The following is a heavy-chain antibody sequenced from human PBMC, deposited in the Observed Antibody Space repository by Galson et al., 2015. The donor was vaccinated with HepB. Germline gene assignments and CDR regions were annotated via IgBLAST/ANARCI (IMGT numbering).Heavy chain of an antibody. CDR3: ARQSGAYHWFDP. CDR1: GYTFTPYD. J-gene: IGHJ5*02. CDR2: MNPNSGDT. Sequence: SVKVSCKASGYTFTPYDINWVRQANGQGLEWMGWMNPNSGDTGYAQKFQGRVTMTRNTSISTAYMELSSLRSEDTAIYYCARQSGAYHWFDPWGQGTLVTVSS. D-gene: IGHD2-15*01. V-gene: IGHV1-8*01.